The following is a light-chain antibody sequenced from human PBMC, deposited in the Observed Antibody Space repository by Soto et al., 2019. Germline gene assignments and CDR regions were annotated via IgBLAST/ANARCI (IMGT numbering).Light chain of an antibody. J-gene: IGKJ4*01. V-gene: IGKV1-17*01. CDR1: QGIRID. CDR3: LQHNSYPLT. Sequence: DIQMTQSPSSLSASVGDRVTNTCRASQGIRIDLGWYQQTPGKAPKRLIYGASSLQSGVPSRFSGSGSGTEFTLTISSLQPEDFATYYCLQHNSYPLTFGGGTKVEIK. CDR2: GAS.